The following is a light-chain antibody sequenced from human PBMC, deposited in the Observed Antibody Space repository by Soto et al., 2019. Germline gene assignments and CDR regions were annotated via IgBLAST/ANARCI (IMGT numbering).Light chain of an antibody. CDR1: QTVNSDY. CDR3: QHYDTSLT. CDR2: ATS. J-gene: IGKJ4*01. Sequence: EIVLTQSPGTLSLSPGETATLSCRASQTVNSDYLAWFQQRPGQAPRLLIFATSRRATDIPDRFSGSGSGTDFTLAIRRLEPEDFAVYYCQHYDTSLTFGGGTKVEL. V-gene: IGKV3-20*01.